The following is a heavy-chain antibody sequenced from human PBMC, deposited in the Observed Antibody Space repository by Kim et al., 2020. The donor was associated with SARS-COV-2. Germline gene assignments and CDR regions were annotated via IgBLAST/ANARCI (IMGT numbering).Heavy chain of an antibody. Sequence: SETLSLTCTVSGGSISSYYWSWIRQPPGKGLEWIGYIYYSGSTNYNPSPKSRVTIAVDTSKNQFSLKLNSVTAAATAVYYCERTGLGYTLGGWGSYGMDVWGQGTTVTVSS. CDR1: GGSISSYY. CDR2: IYYSGST. J-gene: IGHJ6*02. D-gene: IGHD3-16*01. CDR3: ERTGLGYTLGGWGSYGMDV. V-gene: IGHV4-59*13.